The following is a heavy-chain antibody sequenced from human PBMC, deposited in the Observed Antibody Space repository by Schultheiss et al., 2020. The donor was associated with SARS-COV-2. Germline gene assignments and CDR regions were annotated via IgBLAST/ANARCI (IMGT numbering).Heavy chain of an antibody. J-gene: IGHJ5*02. Sequence: SGPTLVKPTQTLTLTCTFSGFSLSTSGVGVGWIRQPPGKALEWLALIDWDDDKYYSTSLKTRLTIPKDTSKNQVVLKMTNMDPVDTATYYCARIRDSSSWYWGGFDPWGQGTLVTVSS. CDR2: IDWDDDK. CDR1: GFSLSTSGVG. V-gene: IGHV2-70*01. D-gene: IGHD6-13*01. CDR3: ARIRDSSSWYWGGFDP.